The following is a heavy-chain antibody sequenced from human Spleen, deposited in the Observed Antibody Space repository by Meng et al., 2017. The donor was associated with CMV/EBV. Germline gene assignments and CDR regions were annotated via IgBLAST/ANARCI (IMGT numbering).Heavy chain of an antibody. D-gene: IGHD3-3*01. CDR1: GFTFRDYP. CDR2: INAGGTKT. Sequence: GESLKISCAASGFTFRDYPMDWVRQAPGKGLESIASINAGGTKTYYKDSVRGRFTISRDNSRNTVFLQMNSLRAEDTAVYYCARESSFWNGYQVNYYFDYWGQGTLVTVSS. J-gene: IGHJ4*02. V-gene: IGHV3-23*01. CDR3: ARESSFWNGYQVNYYFDY.